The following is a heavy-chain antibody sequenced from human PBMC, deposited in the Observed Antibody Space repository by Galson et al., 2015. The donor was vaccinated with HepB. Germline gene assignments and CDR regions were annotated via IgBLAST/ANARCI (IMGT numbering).Heavy chain of an antibody. Sequence: VKPTQTLTLTCTFSGFSLSDIGVGVGWIRQPPGMALEWLALIYWDDDERYSPSLKSRLTITKDTSKNQVVLTMTNMDPVDTATYYCAHSRGSGYCSGGSCRGFDYWGQGTLVTVAS. CDR2: IYWDDDE. CDR3: AHSRGSGYCSGGSCRGFDY. J-gene: IGHJ4*02. V-gene: IGHV2-5*02. CDR1: GFSLSDIGVG. D-gene: IGHD2-15*01.